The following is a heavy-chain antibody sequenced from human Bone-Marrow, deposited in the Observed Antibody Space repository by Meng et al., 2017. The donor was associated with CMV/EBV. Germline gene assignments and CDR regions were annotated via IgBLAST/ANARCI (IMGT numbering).Heavy chain of an antibody. CDR2: IYYNGST. J-gene: IGHJ3*02. V-gene: IGHV4-61*08. Sequence: SETLSLTCTVSGGSVSSGAYYWSWIRQPPGKGLEWIGYIYYNGSTNYNPSLKSRVTISVETSQNQFSLNLSPVAAADTAVYYCARAGIVAVPLANDAFDIWGQGTMVTVSS. CDR1: GGSVSSGAYY. D-gene: IGHD2-2*01. CDR3: ARAGIVAVPLANDAFDI.